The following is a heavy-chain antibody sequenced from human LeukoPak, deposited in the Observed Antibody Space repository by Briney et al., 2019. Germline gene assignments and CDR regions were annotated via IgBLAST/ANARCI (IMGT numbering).Heavy chain of an antibody. CDR2: ISSSSSYI. V-gene: IGHV3-21*01. CDR3: ASEIAVAGPYYFDY. CDR1: GFTFSSYS. Sequence: GGSLRLSCAASGFTFSSYSMNWVRQAPGKGLEWVSSISSSSSYIYYADSVKGRFTISRDNAKNSLYLQMNSLRAEDTAVYYCASEIAVAGPYYFDYWGQGTLVTVSS. D-gene: IGHD6-19*01. J-gene: IGHJ4*02.